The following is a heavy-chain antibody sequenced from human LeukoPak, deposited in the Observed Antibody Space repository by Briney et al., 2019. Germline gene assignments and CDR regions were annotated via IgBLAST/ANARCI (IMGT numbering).Heavy chain of an antibody. J-gene: IGHJ3*02. CDR1: GYTFTSYY. CDR3: ASRTFDI. Sequence: ASVKVSCKASGYTFTSYYMHRVRQAPGQGLEWMGIINPSGGSTSYAQKFQGRVTMTRDTSISTAYMELSRLRSDDTAVYYCASRTFDIWGQGTMVTVSS. V-gene: IGHV1-46*01. CDR2: INPSGGST.